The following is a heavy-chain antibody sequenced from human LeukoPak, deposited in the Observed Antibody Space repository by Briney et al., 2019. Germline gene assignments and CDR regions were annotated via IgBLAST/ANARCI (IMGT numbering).Heavy chain of an antibody. CDR1: GLSISSYY. CDR2: IYYSGST. Sequence: SATLSLTCTVSGLSISSYYWSSTRQPPGKGLEWIGYIYYSGSTNYNPSLKSRVNISVDTSKNQFSLKLNSVTAAHRAVYYCARHSDYVWGSYLAYWGQGTLVTVSS. CDR3: ARHSDYVWGSYLAY. D-gene: IGHD3-16*02. V-gene: IGHV4-59*08. J-gene: IGHJ4*02.